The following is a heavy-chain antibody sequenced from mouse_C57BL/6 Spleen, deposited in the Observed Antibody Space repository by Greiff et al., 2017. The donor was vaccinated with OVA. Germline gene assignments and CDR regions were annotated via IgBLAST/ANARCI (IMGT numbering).Heavy chain of an antibody. V-gene: IGHV3-6*01. Sequence: ESGPGLVKPSQSLSLTCSVTGYSITSGYYWNWIRQFPGNKLEWMGYISYDGSNNYNPSLKNRISITRDTSKNQFFLKLNSVTTEDTATYYCARDKQGWLLPLDYWGQGTTLTVSS. J-gene: IGHJ2*01. CDR2: ISYDGSN. D-gene: IGHD2-3*01. CDR1: GYSITSGYY. CDR3: ARDKQGWLLPLDY.